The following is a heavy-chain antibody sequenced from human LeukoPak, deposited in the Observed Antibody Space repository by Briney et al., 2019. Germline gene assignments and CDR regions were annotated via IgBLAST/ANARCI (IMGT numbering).Heavy chain of an antibody. D-gene: IGHD3-10*01. CDR1: GFTFSSYS. J-gene: IGHJ6*02. V-gene: IGHV3-21*01. Sequence: GGSLRLSCAASGFTFSSYSMNWVRQAPGKGLEWVSSISSSSSYIYYADSVKGRFTISRDNAKNSLYLQMNSLRAEDTAVYYCARDRRDYYYYYGMDVWGQGTTVTVSS. CDR2: ISSSSSYI. CDR3: ARDRRDYYYYYGMDV.